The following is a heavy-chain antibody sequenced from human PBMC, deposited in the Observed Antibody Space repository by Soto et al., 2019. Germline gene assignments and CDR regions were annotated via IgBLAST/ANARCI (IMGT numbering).Heavy chain of an antibody. D-gene: IGHD5-18*01. J-gene: IGHJ6*02. CDR1: GDSINNYF. CDR3: ARARQRDTGRGLDV. CDR2: ISYSGST. Sequence: SETLSLTCTISGDSINNYFWNWIRQSPGKGLEWIGYISYSGSTSYNPSLQSRVTISSDTSKNQFSLELSSVTAADTAVYYCARARQRDTGRGLDVWGQGTTVTVSS. V-gene: IGHV4-59*01.